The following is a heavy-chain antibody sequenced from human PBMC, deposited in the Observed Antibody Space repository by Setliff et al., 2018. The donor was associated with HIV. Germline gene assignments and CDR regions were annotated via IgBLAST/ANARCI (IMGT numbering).Heavy chain of an antibody. CDR1: GGPFSGHY. J-gene: IGHJ4*02. CDR3: ARAPGGGKDYFDY. V-gene: IGHV4-34*01. D-gene: IGHD2-15*01. CDR2: ITHTGST. Sequence: SETLSLTCAVYGGPFSGHYWSWIRQPPGKGLEWIGEITHTGSTNFNPSLKSRVTISVDTSKNQFSLKLSSVTAADTAVYYCARAPGGGKDYFDYWGQGTLVTVSS.